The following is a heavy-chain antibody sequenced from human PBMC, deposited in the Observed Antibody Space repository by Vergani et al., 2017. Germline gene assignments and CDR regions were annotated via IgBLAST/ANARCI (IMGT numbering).Heavy chain of an antibody. Sequence: QVQLVQSGAEVKKPGASVKVSCKASGYTFTGYYMHWVRQAPGQGLEWMGWINPNSGGTNYAQKFQGRVTMTRDTSISTAYMELSRLRSADTAVYYCARVGPSPYCSGGSCYSVAQDYWGQGTLVTVSS. D-gene: IGHD2-15*01. J-gene: IGHJ4*02. V-gene: IGHV1-2*02. CDR1: GYTFTGYY. CDR2: INPNSGGT. CDR3: ARVGPSPYCSGGSCYSVAQDY.